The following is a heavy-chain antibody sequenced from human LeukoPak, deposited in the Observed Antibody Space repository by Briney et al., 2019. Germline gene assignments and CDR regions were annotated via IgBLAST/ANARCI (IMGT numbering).Heavy chain of an antibody. CDR1: GFTFADYT. D-gene: IGHD1-7*01. CDR3: AKDVGGKVLELLLDY. V-gene: IGHV3-9*01. J-gene: IGHJ4*02. CDR2: ITWNSDST. Sequence: GGSLRLSCAASGFTFADYTMHWVRQLPGMGLEWVSGITWNSDSTGYADSVKGRFSISRDNAKNSLYLEMNSLRADDTALYYCAKDVGGKVLELLLDYWGQGTLVTVSS.